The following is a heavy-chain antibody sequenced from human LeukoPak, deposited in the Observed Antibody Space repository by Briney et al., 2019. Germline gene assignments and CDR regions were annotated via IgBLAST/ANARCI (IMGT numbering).Heavy chain of an antibody. V-gene: IGHV1-69*13. CDR2: FIPILGTA. CDR1: GYTFSSYY. Sequence: SVKVSCKASGYTFSSYYIHWVRQAPGQGLEWMGGFIPILGTAKYAQKLQGRVTITADESTSTAYMELSSLGYEDTAVYYCARGLYCGSRSSCYDYGMDVWGQGTTVTVSS. CDR3: ARGLYCGSRSSCYDYGMDV. J-gene: IGHJ6*02. D-gene: IGHD2-2*01.